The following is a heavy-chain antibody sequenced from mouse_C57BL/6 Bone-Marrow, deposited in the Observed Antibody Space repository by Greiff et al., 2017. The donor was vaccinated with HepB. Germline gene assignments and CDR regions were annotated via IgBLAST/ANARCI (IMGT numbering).Heavy chain of an antibody. Sequence: EVKLQESGPGLVKPSQSLSLTCSVTGYPITSGYYWNWIRQFPGNKLEWMGYISYDGSNNYNPSLKNRISITRDTSKNQFFLKLNSVTTEDTATYYCARGIYYDYYAMDYWGQGTSVTVSS. V-gene: IGHV3-6*01. CDR3: ARGIYYDYYAMDY. J-gene: IGHJ4*01. CDR2: ISYDGSN. D-gene: IGHD2-1*01. CDR1: GYPITSGYY.